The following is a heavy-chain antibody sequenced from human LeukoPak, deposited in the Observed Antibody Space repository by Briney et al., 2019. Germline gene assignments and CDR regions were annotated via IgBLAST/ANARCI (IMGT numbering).Heavy chain of an antibody. D-gene: IGHD6-25*01. J-gene: IGHJ5*02. V-gene: IGHV3-23*01. CDR3: AKDFEAAAAFNWFDP. CDR1: GFTFSSYA. CDR2: ISGSGGRT. Sequence: GGSLSLSCAASGFTFSSYAMSWVRQPPGKGLEWVSGISGSGGRTHYADSVKGRFTISRDNSKNTLYLQMNSLRAEDTAVYYCAKDFEAAAAFNWFDPWGQGTLVTVSS.